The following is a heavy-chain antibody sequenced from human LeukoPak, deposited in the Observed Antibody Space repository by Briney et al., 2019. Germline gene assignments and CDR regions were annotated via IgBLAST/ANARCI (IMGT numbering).Heavy chain of an antibody. D-gene: IGHD2-15*01. CDR1: GFTFSDYY. J-gene: IGHJ4*02. CDR2: ISSGGSTI. CDR3: AREGSRYCSGGNCPFDY. V-gene: IGHV3-11*01. Sequence: PGGSLRLSCAASGFTFSDYYMSWIRQAPGKGLEWVSYISSGGSTIYYADSVEGRFTISRDNAKNSLYLQMNSLRAEDTAVYYCAREGSRYCSGGNCPFDYWGQGTLVTAS.